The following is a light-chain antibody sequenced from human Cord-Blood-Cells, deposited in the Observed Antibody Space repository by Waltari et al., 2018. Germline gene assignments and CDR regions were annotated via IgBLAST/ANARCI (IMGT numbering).Light chain of an antibody. CDR2: DVS. J-gene: IGLJ3*02. CDR1: SSDVGGYHY. CDR3: SSYTSSSTWV. V-gene: IGLV2-14*01. Sequence: QSALTQPASVSGSPGQSITISCTATSSDVGGYHYVSWYQQHPGKAPKLMIYDVSKRPSGVSNRFSGSKSGNTASLTISGLQAEDEADYYCSSYTSSSTWVFGGGTKLTVL.